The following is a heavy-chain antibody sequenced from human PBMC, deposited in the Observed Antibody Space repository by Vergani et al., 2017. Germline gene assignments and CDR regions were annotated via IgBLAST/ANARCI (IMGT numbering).Heavy chain of an antibody. CDR2: ISSSSSYI. CDR1: GFTFSSYS. CDR3: ARRRGGVYYYDSSGYYYFDY. J-gene: IGHJ4*02. V-gene: IGHV3-21*01. D-gene: IGHD3-22*01. Sequence: EVQLVESGGGLVKPGGSLRLSCAASGFTFSSYSMNWVRQAPGKGLEWVSSISSSSSYIYYADSVKGRFTISRDNAKNSLYLQMNSLRAEDTAVYYCARRRGGVYYYDSSGYYYFDYWGQGTLVTVSS.